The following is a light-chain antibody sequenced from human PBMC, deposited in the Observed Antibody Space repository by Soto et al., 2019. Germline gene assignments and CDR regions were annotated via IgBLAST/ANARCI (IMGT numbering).Light chain of an antibody. J-gene: IGKJ1*01. Sequence: ENVLTQSPATLSLSPGERATLSCRASQSVSSNLAWYQQKPGQAPRLLIFDASNRATGIPVRFSGSGSGTDFTLTISSLEPEDFAVYYCQQRSNWPPTFGQGTKVDIK. V-gene: IGKV3-11*01. CDR2: DAS. CDR3: QQRSNWPPT. CDR1: QSVSSN.